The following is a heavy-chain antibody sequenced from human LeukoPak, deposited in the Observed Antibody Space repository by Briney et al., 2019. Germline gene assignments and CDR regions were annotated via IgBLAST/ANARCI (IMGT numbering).Heavy chain of an antibody. V-gene: IGHV1-18*01. CDR2: ISAYNGNT. CDR3: ARKSSSWSLYYYYGMDV. CDR1: GYTFTSYG. J-gene: IGHJ6*02. D-gene: IGHD6-13*01. Sequence: GASVKVSCKASGYTFTSYGINWVRQAPGQGLEWMGWISAYNGNTNYAQKLQGRVTMTTDTSTSTAYMELRSLRSDDTAVYYCARKSSSWSLYYYYGMDVWGQGTTVTVSS.